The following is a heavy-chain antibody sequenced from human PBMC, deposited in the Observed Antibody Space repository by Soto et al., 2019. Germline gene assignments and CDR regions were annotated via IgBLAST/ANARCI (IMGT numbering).Heavy chain of an antibody. CDR3: ARSQGSSTSLEIYYYYYYGMDV. V-gene: IGHV1-69*01. J-gene: IGHJ6*02. Sequence: QVQLVQSGAEVKKPGSSVKVSCKASGGTFSSYAISWVRQAPGQGLEWMGGLIPISGTANYAQKFQGRVKITADESKSTAYMELSSLISEDTAVYYCARSQGSSTSLEIYYYYYYGMDVWGQGTTVTVSS. D-gene: IGHD2-2*01. CDR2: LIPISGTA. CDR1: GGTFSSYA.